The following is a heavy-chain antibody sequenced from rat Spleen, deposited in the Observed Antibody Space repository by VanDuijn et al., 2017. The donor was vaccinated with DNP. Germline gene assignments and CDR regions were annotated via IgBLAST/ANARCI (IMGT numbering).Heavy chain of an antibody. D-gene: IGHD1-4*01. V-gene: IGHV1-43*01. Sequence: VQLQQSGAELAKPGSSVKISCKASGYTFISSYMGWIKQTTGQGLEYIGFINMGSGGTNYNEKFKGKATLTVDKSSSTAFMQRSSLTPDDSAVYYCARRRLPYWYFDFWGPGAMVTVSS. J-gene: IGHJ1*01. CDR3: ARRRLPYWYFDF. CDR2: INMGSGGT. CDR1: GYTFISSY.